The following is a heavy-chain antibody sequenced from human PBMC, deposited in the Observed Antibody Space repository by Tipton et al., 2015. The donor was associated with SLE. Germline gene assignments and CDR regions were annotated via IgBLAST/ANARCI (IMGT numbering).Heavy chain of an antibody. V-gene: IGHV4-34*01. CDR2: INHSGST. J-gene: IGHJ3*02. D-gene: IGHD2-21*01. CDR1: GGSFSGYY. Sequence: LRLSCAVYGGSFSGYYWSWIRQPPGKGLEWIGEINHSGSTNYNPPLKSRVTISVDTSKNQFSLKLSSVTAADTAVYYCARSNIVVVSTDAFDIWGQGTMVTVSS. CDR3: ARSNIVVVSTDAFDI.